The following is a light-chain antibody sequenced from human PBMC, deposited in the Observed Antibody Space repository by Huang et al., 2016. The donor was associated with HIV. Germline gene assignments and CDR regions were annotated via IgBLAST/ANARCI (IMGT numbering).Light chain of an antibody. V-gene: IGKV1-17*03. CDR2: AAS. CDR1: QGIANY. Sequence: DIQLTQSPSAMSASVGDRVSITCRASQGIANYLVWFQQRPGGAPKRLIYAASSLQSGVPSRFSGSGSGTKFTLTINGLQPEDFATYYCLQHHAYPRTFGQGTKVEV. CDR3: LQHHAYPRT. J-gene: IGKJ1*01.